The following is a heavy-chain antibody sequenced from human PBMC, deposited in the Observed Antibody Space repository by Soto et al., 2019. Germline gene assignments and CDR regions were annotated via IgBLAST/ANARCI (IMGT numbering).Heavy chain of an antibody. CDR2: IIPILGIA. V-gene: IGHV1-69*04. J-gene: IGHJ4*02. CDR3: ARDSYYGSGSYNYFDC. D-gene: IGHD3-10*01. CDR1: VGTFSSYT. Sequence: SVKVSCKASVGTFSSYTISWVRQAPGQGLEWMGRIIPILGIANYAQKFQGRVTITADKSTSTAYMELSSLRSEDTAVYYCARDSYYGSGSYNYFDCWGQGTPVTVSS.